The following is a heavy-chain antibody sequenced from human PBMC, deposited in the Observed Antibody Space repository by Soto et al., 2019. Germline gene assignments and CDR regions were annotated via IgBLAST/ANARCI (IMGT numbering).Heavy chain of an antibody. J-gene: IGHJ6*02. V-gene: IGHV1-2*04. CDR2: INPNSGGT. CDR1: GYTFTGYY. Sequence: QVQLLQSGAEVKKPGASVKVSCKTSGYTFTGYYMHWVLQAPGQGLEWMGRINPNSGGTNYAQKFQGWVTMTRDTSLSTGYMELRRLRSDDTAVYYCARGGGTIFGVVIYYYYGMDVWGQGPTVTVSS. D-gene: IGHD3-3*01. CDR3: ARGGGTIFGVVIYYYYGMDV.